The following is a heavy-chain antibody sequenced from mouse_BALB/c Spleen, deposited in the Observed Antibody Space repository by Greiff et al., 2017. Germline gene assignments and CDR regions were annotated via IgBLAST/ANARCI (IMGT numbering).Heavy chain of an antibody. CDR1: GFTFSSYA. CDR2: ISSGGST. J-gene: IGHJ3*01. D-gene: IGHD2-4*01. CDR3: ARGYYDYPWFAY. V-gene: IGHV5-6-5*01. Sequence: EVQLQESGGGLVKPGGSLKLSCAASGFTFSSYAMSWVRQTPEKRLEWVASISSGGSTYYPDSVKGRFTISRDNARNILYLQMSSLRSEDTAMYYCARGYYDYPWFAYWGQGTLVTVSA.